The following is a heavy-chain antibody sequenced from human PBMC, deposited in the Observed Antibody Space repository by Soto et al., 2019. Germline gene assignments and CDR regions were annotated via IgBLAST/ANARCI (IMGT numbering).Heavy chain of an antibody. J-gene: IGHJ4*02. V-gene: IGHV3-48*03. Sequence: GGVLRGSCAAPVVTFRTSEMIWVRQAPGKGLEWISHISSSGGTTYYADSVKGRFTISRDNANHSLFLQMNSLRVADTAVYYCARWEVVTGLDYWGQGTLVTVSS. D-gene: IGHD3-22*01. CDR3: ARWEVVTGLDY. CDR1: VVTFRTSE. CDR2: ISSSGGTT.